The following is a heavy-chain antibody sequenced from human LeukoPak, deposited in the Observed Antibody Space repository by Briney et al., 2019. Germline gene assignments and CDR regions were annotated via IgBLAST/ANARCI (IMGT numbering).Heavy chain of an antibody. CDR2: ISDSGDST. CDR1: GFTFSNNA. CDR3: AKGTWELLGGNYFDY. Sequence: GGSLRLSCAASGFTFSNNAMSWVRQAPGKGLEWVSAISDSGDSTYYADSVKGRFIISRDNSKNTLYLQMNSLRAEDTAVYYCAKGTWELLGGNYFDYWGQGTLVTVSS. V-gene: IGHV3-23*01. J-gene: IGHJ4*02. D-gene: IGHD1-26*01.